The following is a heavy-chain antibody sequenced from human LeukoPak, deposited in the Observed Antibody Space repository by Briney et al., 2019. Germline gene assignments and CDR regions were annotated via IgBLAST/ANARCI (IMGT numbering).Heavy chain of an antibody. V-gene: IGHV1-69*01. CDR1: GGPFSSYV. CDR3: VRCVHTYFWICYYAL. J-gene: IGHJ3*01. CDR2: IIPFFGTV. Sequence: VKVCCTAFGGPFSSYVIRWVRQAPGHGREWLGGIIPFFGTVISALKFQGRVTITAAEYTSTTTMELSRRRAEDPAARCCVRCVHTYFWICYYALWGQGTMVTVSS. D-gene: IGHD3-3*01.